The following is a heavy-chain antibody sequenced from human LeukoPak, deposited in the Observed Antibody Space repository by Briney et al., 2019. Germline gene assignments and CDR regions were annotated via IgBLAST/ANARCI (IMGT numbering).Heavy chain of an antibody. D-gene: IGHD1-14*01. CDR1: GGSISSGDYY. CDR3: ARDTVLPRAFDI. V-gene: IGHV4-30-4*01. Sequence: SETLSLACTVSGGSISSGDYYWSWIRQPPGKGLEWIGYIYYSGSTYYNPSLKSRVTISVDTSKNQFSLKLSSVTAADTAVYYCARDTVLPRAFDIWGQGTMVTVSS. CDR2: IYYSGST. J-gene: IGHJ3*02.